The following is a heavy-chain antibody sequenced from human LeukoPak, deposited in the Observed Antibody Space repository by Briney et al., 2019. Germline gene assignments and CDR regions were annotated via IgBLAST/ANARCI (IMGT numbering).Heavy chain of an antibody. V-gene: IGHV3-11*04. CDR1: GFTFSDYY. D-gene: IGHD4-17*01. Sequence: GGSLRLSCAASGFTFSDYYMSWIRQAPGKGLEWVSYISSSGSTIYYADSVKVRFTISRDNAKNSLYPQMNSLRAEDTAVYYCARDRSTVTTRKRGWAFDIWGQGTMVTVSS. CDR3: ARDRSTVTTRKRGWAFDI. J-gene: IGHJ3*02. CDR2: ISSSGSTI.